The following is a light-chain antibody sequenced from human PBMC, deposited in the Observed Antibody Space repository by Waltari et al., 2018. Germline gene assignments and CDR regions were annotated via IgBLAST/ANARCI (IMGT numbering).Light chain of an antibody. CDR3: QSFDSSLGGWV. Sequence: QSVLTQPPSVSGAPGQSVTLSCTGSSSNIGAGYDVHWYQQFPGTAPKLLIYDYSRRPAGVPGGFSGSRSGASVSLAITGLQTEDEADYYCQSFDSSLGGWVFGGGTTLTVL. CDR2: DYS. J-gene: IGLJ3*02. CDR1: SSNIGAGYD. V-gene: IGLV1-40*03.